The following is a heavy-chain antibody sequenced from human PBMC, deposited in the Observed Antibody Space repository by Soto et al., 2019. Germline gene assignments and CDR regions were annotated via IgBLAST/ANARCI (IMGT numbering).Heavy chain of an antibody. CDR3: ARDVGSPTVVTPGDAFDI. CDR1: GFTFSSYA. CDR2: ISYDGSNK. Sequence: GGSLRLSCAASGFTFSSYAMHWVRQAPGKGLEWVAVISYDGSNKYYADSVKGRFTISRDNSKNTLYLQMNSLRAEDTAVYYCARDVGSPTVVTPGDAFDIWGQGTMVTVSS. D-gene: IGHD4-17*01. V-gene: IGHV3-30-3*01. J-gene: IGHJ3*02.